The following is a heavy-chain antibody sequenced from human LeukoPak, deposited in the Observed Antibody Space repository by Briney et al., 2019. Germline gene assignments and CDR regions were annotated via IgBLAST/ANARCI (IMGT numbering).Heavy chain of an antibody. CDR2: ISGSGGST. CDR3: ARKGAYEMATSQPFDY. D-gene: IGHD5-24*01. V-gene: IGHV3-23*01. Sequence: GGTLRLSCAASGFTFSSYGMSWVRQAPGKGLEWVSAISGSGGSTYYADSVKGRFTISRDNSKNTLYLQMNSLRAEDTAVYYCARKGAYEMATSQPFDYWGQGTLVTVSS. J-gene: IGHJ4*02. CDR1: GFTFSSYG.